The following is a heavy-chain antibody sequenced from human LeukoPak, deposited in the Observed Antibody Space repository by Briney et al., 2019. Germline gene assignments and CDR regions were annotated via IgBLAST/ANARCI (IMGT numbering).Heavy chain of an antibody. J-gene: IGHJ4*02. CDR3: VGYSSGWYQSDY. CDR1: GFTLRTYA. V-gene: IGHV3-23*01. Sequence: GGSLRLSCAASGFTLRTYAMSWVRQAPGKGLEWVSGISGSGGSTYYADSAKGRFTISRDNSKNMLYLQMNSLRDEDTAVYYCVGYSSGWYQSDYWGQGTLVTVSS. D-gene: IGHD6-19*01. CDR2: ISGSGGST.